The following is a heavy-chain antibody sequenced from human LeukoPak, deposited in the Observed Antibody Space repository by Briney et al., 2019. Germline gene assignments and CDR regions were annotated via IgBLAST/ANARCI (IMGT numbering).Heavy chain of an antibody. V-gene: IGHV3-11*04. Sequence: GGSLRLSCAASGFTFSDYYMSWLRQAPGKGLGWVSYISSSGSTIYYADSVKGRFTISRDNAKNSLYLQMNSLRAEDTAVYYCASTSYYGDYENYWGQGTLVTVSS. CDR1: GFTFSDYY. CDR2: ISSSGSTI. D-gene: IGHD4-17*01. CDR3: ASTSYYGDYENY. J-gene: IGHJ4*02.